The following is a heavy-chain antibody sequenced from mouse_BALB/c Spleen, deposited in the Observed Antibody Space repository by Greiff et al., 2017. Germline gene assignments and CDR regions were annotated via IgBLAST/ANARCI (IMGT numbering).Heavy chain of an antibody. CDR3: AREGGNLLDY. Sequence: DVQLVESGGGLVQPGGSLKLSCAASGFTFSSYGMSWVRQTPDKRLELVATINSNGGSTYYPDSVKGRFTISRDNAKNTLYLQMSSLKSEDTAMYYCAREGGNLLDYWGQGTTLTVSS. J-gene: IGHJ2*01. CDR1: GFTFSSYG. V-gene: IGHV5-6-3*01. D-gene: IGHD2-1*01. CDR2: INSNGGST.